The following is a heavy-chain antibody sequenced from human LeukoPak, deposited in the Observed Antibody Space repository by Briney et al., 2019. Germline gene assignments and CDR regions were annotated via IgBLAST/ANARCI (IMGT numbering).Heavy chain of an antibody. D-gene: IGHD1-26*01. CDR3: ARDIELSC. CDR1: GFTVSKTY. J-gene: IGHJ4*02. Sequence: PGGSLRLSCAASGFTVSKTYMSWVRQAPGKGLEWVSVIHNGGTTNYADSVKGRFTVSRDSSKNTLHLQMNSLRAEDTAVYYCARDIELSCWGQGTLVTVSS. V-gene: IGHV3-53*01. CDR2: IHNGGTT.